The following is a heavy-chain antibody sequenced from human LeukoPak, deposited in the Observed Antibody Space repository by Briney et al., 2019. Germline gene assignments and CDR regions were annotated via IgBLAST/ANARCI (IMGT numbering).Heavy chain of an antibody. CDR1: GFTFSGFS. J-gene: IGHJ4*02. D-gene: IGHD2-2*01. CDR2: ISSTSSTM. Sequence: PGGSLRLSCAASGFTFSGFSMDWVRQAPGRGLEWLSYISSTSSTMLYADSVKGRFTISRDNAKNSLYLQMHSLRAEDTAVYYCARSRSGYQFDYWGQGTLVTVS. V-gene: IGHV3-48*01. CDR3: ARSRSGYQFDY.